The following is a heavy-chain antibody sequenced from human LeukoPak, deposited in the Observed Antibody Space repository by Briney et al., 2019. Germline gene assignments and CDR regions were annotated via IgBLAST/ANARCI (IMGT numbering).Heavy chain of an antibody. Sequence: SETLSLTCTVSGDSISSSNSYWGWIRQPPGKGLEWIGSIYYSGNTYYNASLKSRVTISVDTSKNQFSLKLTSVTAADTAVYYCAKDACGGDCGYFDSWGQGTLITVSS. D-gene: IGHD2-21*02. CDR1: GDSISSSNSY. CDR2: IYYSGNT. V-gene: IGHV4-39*02. CDR3: AKDACGGDCGYFDS. J-gene: IGHJ4*02.